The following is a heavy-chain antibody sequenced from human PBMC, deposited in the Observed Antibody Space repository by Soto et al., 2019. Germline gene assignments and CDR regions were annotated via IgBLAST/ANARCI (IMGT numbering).Heavy chain of an antibody. CDR2: INPSGGST. D-gene: IGHD3-9*01. CDR3: ARKSRDYDILTGYYKGYYYYGMDV. CDR1: GYTFTSYY. Sequence: GASVKVSCKASGYTFTSYYMPWVRQAPGQGLEWMGIINPSGGSTSYAQKFQGRVTMTRDTSTSTVYMELSSLRSEDTAVYYCARKSRDYDILTGYYKGYYYYGMDVWGQGTTVTVSS. J-gene: IGHJ6*02. V-gene: IGHV1-46*01.